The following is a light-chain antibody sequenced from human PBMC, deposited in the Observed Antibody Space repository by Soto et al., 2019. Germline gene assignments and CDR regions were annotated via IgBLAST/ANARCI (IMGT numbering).Light chain of an antibody. CDR1: QSVSSN. CDR3: QQYNNWPIT. CDR2: GAS. V-gene: IGKV3-15*01. J-gene: IGKJ5*01. Sequence: EIVMTQSPATLSVSPGERATLSCRASQSVSSNLAWYQQKPGHASRLLIYGASTRASGIPARFSGSGSGTEFTLTISSLQSEDFAVYYCQQYNNWPITFGQGTRLEIK.